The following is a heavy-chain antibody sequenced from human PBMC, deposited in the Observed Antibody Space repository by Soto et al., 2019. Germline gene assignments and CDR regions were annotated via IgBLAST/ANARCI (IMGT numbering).Heavy chain of an antibody. D-gene: IGHD3-3*01. CDR3: ARDRLRSGPTYRNAFDI. V-gene: IGHV3-33*01. J-gene: IGHJ3*02. CDR1: GFTFSSYG. Sequence: GGSLRLSCAASGFTFSSYGMHWVRQAPGKGLEWVAVIWYDGSNKYYADSVKGRFTISRDNSKNTLYLQMNSLRAEDTAVYYCARDRLRSGPTYRNAFDIWGQGTMVTVSS. CDR2: IWYDGSNK.